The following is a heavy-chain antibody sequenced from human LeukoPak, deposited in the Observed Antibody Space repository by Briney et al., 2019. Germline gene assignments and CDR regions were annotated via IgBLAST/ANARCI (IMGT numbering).Heavy chain of an antibody. CDR3: ARGTATTAGIDF. J-gene: IGHJ4*02. Sequence: GALRLSCSASGFAFSSYWMFWFRQAPGKGLVWVSQINTEGASTTYGDPAKGRFTTSRDNAKNTLYLQMNSLRVEDTAVYYCARGTATTAGIDFWGQGTLVTVSS. CDR1: GFAFSSYW. D-gene: IGHD1/OR15-1a*01. CDR2: INTEGAST. V-gene: IGHV3-74*01.